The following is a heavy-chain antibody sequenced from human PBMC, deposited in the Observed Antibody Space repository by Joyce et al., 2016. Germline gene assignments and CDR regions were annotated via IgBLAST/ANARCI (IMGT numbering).Heavy chain of an antibody. CDR2: ISDIGDKK. CDR1: GFTFSHYG. D-gene: IGHD4-23*01. V-gene: IGHV3-30*18. Sequence: QVQLVESGGGVVQPGRSLRLSCAASGFTFSHYGIHWIRQAPGKGVGWVAVISDIGDKKNFADSVKGRFTISRDNSQNTVYLQMDSLRAEDTAVYFCAKDGPNGGWYYFESWGQGTLVIVSS. J-gene: IGHJ4*02. CDR3: AKDGPNGGWYYFES.